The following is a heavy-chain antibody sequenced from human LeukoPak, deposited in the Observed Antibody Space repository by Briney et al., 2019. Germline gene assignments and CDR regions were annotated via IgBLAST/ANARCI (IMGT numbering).Heavy chain of an antibody. CDR1: GGSFSGYY. J-gene: IGHJ4*02. V-gene: IGHV4-34*01. Sequence: PSETLSLTCAVYGGSFSGYYWSWIRQPPGKGLEWIGEINHSGSTNYNPSLKSRVTISVDTSKNQFSLKLSSVTAADTAVYYCAAVAYCGGDCYSMDYWGQGTLVTASS. D-gene: IGHD2-21*02. CDR2: INHSGST. CDR3: AAVAYCGGDCYSMDY.